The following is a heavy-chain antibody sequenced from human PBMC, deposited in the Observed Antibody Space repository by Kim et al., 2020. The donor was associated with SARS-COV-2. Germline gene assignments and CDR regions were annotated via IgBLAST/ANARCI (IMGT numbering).Heavy chain of an antibody. Sequence: SETLSLTCTVSGGSVSSGSYYWSWIRQSPGKGLEWIGYIYYSGSTNYNPSLKSRVTISVDTSKNQFSLKLSSVTAADTAVYYCARGFTIFGVVITDLNWFDPWGQGTLVTVSS. CDR2: IYYSGST. J-gene: IGHJ5*02. V-gene: IGHV4-61*01. D-gene: IGHD3-3*01. CDR1: GGSVSSGSYY. CDR3: ARGFTIFGVVITDLNWFDP.